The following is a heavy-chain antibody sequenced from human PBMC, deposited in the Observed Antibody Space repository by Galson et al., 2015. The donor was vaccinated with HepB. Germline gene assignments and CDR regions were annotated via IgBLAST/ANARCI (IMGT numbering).Heavy chain of an antibody. CDR2: IIPIFGEA. D-gene: IGHD5-12*01. V-gene: IGHV1-69*13. J-gene: IGHJ4*02. Sequence: SVKVSCKVSGGTFSTYEVNWVRQGPGQGLEWMGGIIPIFGEAKYAPKFQGRVTITADESTSTAYMELSNLTPADTAIYYCARPGRGFGGYDTDYYFASWGRGTLVTVSS. CDR3: ARPGRGFGGYDTDYYFAS. CDR1: GGTFSTYE.